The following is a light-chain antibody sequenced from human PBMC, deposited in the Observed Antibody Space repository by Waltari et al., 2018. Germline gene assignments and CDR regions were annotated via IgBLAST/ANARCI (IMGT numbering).Light chain of an antibody. CDR3: QSYDITLRVV. J-gene: IGLJ3*02. CDR1: GSNIGAGYD. CDR2: GSS. V-gene: IGLV1-40*01. Sequence: QSVLTQPPSVSGAPGQRVTIACTGSGSNIGAGYDVPWYQPVPRAAPKLLIYGSSSRPLGVPDRFFGSTSGTSASLAIIGLQAEDEADYYCQSYDITLRVVFGGGTKLTVL.